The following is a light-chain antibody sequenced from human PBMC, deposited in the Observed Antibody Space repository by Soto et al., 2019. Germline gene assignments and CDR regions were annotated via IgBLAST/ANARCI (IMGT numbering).Light chain of an antibody. V-gene: IGKV1-9*01. J-gene: IGKJ3*01. Sequence: DIHLTRSPSFLSTSVGDRVTITCRASQGITSYLAWYQQKPGKAPKLLISVASTLQSGVPSRFSGGGSGTEFTLTSSSLQPEDFATYFCQQCNSYPLTLGPGTKVDIK. CDR3: QQCNSYPLT. CDR1: QGITSY. CDR2: VAS.